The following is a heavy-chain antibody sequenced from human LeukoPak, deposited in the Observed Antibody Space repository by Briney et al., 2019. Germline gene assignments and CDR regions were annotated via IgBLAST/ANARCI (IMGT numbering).Heavy chain of an antibody. CDR3: ARLGYSSGTDP. D-gene: IGHD6-19*01. CDR2: ISSTTRTI. V-gene: IGHV3-48*04. J-gene: IGHJ5*02. Sequence: GGSLRLSCAASGFSFNSHSMNWVRQAPGKGLEWVSYISSTTRTIFYADSVKGRFTISRDNAKNSLHLQMNSLRAEDTAVYYCARLGYSSGTDPWGQGTLVTVSS. CDR1: GFSFNSHS.